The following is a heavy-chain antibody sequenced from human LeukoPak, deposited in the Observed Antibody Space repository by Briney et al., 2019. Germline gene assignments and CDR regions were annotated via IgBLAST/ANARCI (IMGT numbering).Heavy chain of an antibody. J-gene: IGHJ4*02. V-gene: IGHV3-23*01. CDR2: ISGSGGSK. CDR1: GFTFKNYV. D-gene: IGHD3-9*01. CDR3: AKDLITIISPVDY. Sequence: PGGSLRLSCAASGFTFKNYVMSWVRQAPGKGLEWVSAISGSGGSKYSADSVKGRFTISRDNSKNTLYLHMDSLRAEDTAVYYCAKDLITIISPVDYWGQGTLVTVSS.